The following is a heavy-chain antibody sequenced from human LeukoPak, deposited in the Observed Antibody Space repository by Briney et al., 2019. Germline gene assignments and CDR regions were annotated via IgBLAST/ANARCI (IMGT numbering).Heavy chain of an antibody. D-gene: IGHD6-13*01. CDR1: GGTFSSYA. CDR3: ARGLPPNSSSCYYFDY. V-gene: IGHV1-69*05. Sequence: SVKVSCKASGGTFSSYAISWVRQAPGQGLEWMGRIIPIFGTANYAQKFQGRVTITTDESTSTAYMELSSLRSEDTAVYYCARGLPPNSSSCYYFDYWGQGTLVTVSS. CDR2: IIPIFGTA. J-gene: IGHJ4*02.